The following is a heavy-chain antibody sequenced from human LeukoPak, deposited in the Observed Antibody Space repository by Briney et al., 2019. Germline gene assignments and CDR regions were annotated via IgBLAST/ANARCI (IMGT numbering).Heavy chain of an antibody. CDR2: IGSDNKP. J-gene: IGHJ6*02. CDR1: GFTFSAYA. D-gene: IGHD1-26*01. V-gene: IGHV3-23*05. Sequence: PGGSLRLSCEASGFTFSAYAMTWVRQAPGKGLEWVSSIGSDNKPHYSESVKGRFAISRDNSKNTLFLQLHNLRVEDTALYYSARDLHYHVAMDVWGQGTTVTVSS. CDR3: ARDLHYHVAMDV.